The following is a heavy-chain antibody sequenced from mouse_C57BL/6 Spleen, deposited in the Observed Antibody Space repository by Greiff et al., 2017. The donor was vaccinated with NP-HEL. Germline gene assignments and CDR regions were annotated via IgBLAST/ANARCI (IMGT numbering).Heavy chain of an antibody. CDR3: ARREYDEIFAC. CDR1: GFTFSDYG. D-gene: IGHD2-14*01. Sequence: EVKVVESGGGLVKPGGSLKLSCAASGFTFSDYGMHWVRQAPEKGLEWVAYISSGSSTIYYAATVKGRFTISRDNAKNTLFLQMTSLRSEDTAMYYSARREYDEIFACWGQGTLVTASA. CDR2: ISSGSSTI. V-gene: IGHV5-17*01. J-gene: IGHJ3*01.